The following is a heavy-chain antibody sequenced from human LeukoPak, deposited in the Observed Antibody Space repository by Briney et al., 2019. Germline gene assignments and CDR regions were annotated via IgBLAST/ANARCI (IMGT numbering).Heavy chain of an antibody. J-gene: IGHJ4*02. CDR3: ATATTGYSSSWYD. CDR2: VDPEDGET. Sequence: ASVKVSCKASGYTFTSYDINWVRQATGQGLEWMGLVDPEDGETIYAEKFQGRVTITADTSTDTAYMELSSLRSEDTAVYYCATATTGYSSSWYDWGQGTLVTVSS. D-gene: IGHD6-13*01. V-gene: IGHV1-69-2*01. CDR1: GYTFTSYD.